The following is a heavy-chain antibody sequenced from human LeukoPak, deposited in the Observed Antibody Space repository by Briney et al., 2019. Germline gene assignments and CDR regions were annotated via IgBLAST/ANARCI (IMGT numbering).Heavy chain of an antibody. Sequence: SETLSLTCTVSGYSISSGYYWGWIRQPPGKGLEWIGSIYHSGSTYYNPSLKSRVTISVDTSKNQFSLQLNSVTPEDTAVYYCARGPLYYDILTGYYATTFDYWGQGTLVTVSS. J-gene: IGHJ4*02. V-gene: IGHV4-38-2*02. CDR1: GYSISSGYY. CDR3: ARGPLYYDILTGYYATTFDY. CDR2: IYHSGST. D-gene: IGHD3-9*01.